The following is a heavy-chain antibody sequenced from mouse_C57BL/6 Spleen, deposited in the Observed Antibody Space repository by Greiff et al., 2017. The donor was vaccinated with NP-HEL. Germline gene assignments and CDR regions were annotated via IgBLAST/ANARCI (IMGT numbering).Heavy chain of an antibody. Sequence: VQLQQSGAELVKPGASVKISCKASGYAFSSSWMNWVKQRPGKGLEWIGQIYPGDGDTNYNGKFKGKATLTADKSSSTAYMQLSSLTSEDSAVYFCARLEDYGDYWGQGTTLTVSS. CDR3: ARLEDYGDY. J-gene: IGHJ2*01. CDR1: GYAFSSSW. CDR2: IYPGDGDT. D-gene: IGHD2-4*01. V-gene: IGHV1-80*01.